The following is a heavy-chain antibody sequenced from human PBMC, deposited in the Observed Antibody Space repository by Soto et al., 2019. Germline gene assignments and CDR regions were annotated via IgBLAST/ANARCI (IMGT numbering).Heavy chain of an antibody. CDR1: GGTFNTYA. D-gene: IGHD3-10*01. J-gene: IGHJ4*02. CDR2: ISPMFGAA. Sequence: QVQLVQSGAEMKKPGSSVKVSCQSSGGTFNTYAMNWVRQAPGQGPEWMGDISPMFGAANYAPKFQGRVTIPADESTGTSYMQLGSLTSEDTALYFCAREVQVHTPAFVYWGQGTLVTVSS. V-gene: IGHV1-69*19. CDR3: AREVQVHTPAFVY.